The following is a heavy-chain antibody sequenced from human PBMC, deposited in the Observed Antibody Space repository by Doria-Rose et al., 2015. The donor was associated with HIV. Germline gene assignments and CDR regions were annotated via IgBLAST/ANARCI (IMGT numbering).Heavy chain of an antibody. J-gene: IGHJ4*02. D-gene: IGHD6-13*01. V-gene: IGHV2-26*01. CDR2: IFSDDER. Sequence: QITLKESGPVLVTPTETLTLTCTVSGVSLSSPGMGVSWIRQPPGKALEWLANIFSDDERSYRTSLKSRLTISRGTSKSQVVLTMTDMDPVDTATYYCARIESSRWYHKYYFDFWGQGTLVIVSA. CDR1: GVSLSSPGMG. CDR3: ARIESSRWYHKYYFDF.